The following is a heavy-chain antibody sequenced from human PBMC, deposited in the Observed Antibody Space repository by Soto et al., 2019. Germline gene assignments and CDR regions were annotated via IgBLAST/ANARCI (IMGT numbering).Heavy chain of an antibody. CDR1: GGSISSSSYY. CDR3: ARNFIAVAGIEY. J-gene: IGHJ4*02. CDR2: IYYSGST. Sequence: PSETLSLTCTVSGGSISSSSYYWGWIRQPPGKGLEWIGSIYYSGSTYYNPSLKSRVTISVDTSKNQFSLKLSSVTAADTAVYYCARNFIAVAGIEYWGQGTLVTVYS. V-gene: IGHV4-39*01. D-gene: IGHD6-19*01.